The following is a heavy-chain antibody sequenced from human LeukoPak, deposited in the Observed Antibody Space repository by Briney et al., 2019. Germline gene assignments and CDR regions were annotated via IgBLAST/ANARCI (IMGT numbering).Heavy chain of an antibody. Sequence: GRSLRLSCAASGFTFDNYAIHWVRQAPGKGLEWVSGISWNSGNIDYADSVKGRFTISRDNAKNSVYLQMNSLRAEDTAVYYCAKDGARYCSAGSCYSSYDYWGQGTLVTVSS. CDR3: AKDGARYCSAGSCYSSYDY. CDR1: GFTFDNYA. CDR2: ISWNSGNI. V-gene: IGHV3-9*01. J-gene: IGHJ4*02. D-gene: IGHD2-15*01.